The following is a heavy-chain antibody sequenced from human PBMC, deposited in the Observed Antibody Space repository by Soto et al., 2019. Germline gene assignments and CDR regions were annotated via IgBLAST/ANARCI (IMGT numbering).Heavy chain of an antibody. CDR3: ARGNSSSWPLYYYDSSGLTEYFDY. J-gene: IGHJ4*02. Sequence: KSGGSLRLSCAASGFTFSSYSMNWVRQAPGKGLEWVSSISSSSSYIYYADSVKGRFTIPRDNAKNSLYLQMNSLRAEDTAVYYCARGNSSSWPLYYYDSSGLTEYFDYWGQGTLVTVSS. CDR2: ISSSSSYI. CDR1: GFTFSSYS. D-gene: IGHD3-22*01. V-gene: IGHV3-21*01.